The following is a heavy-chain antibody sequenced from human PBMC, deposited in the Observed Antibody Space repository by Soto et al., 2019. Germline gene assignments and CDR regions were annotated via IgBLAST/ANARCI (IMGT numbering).Heavy chain of an antibody. CDR1: GGTFSSYG. Sequence: SVKVSCKASGGTFSSYGISWVRQAPGQGLEWMGRIIPFLGTTNYAQNFQDRLTVTADTSTNTAFMELSSLRSDDTAAYYCAREGYTSSSIHSFLDSWGQGTLVTVSS. V-gene: IGHV1-69*10. CDR3: AREGYTSSSIHSFLDS. D-gene: IGHD6-6*01. CDR2: IIPFLGTT. J-gene: IGHJ4*02.